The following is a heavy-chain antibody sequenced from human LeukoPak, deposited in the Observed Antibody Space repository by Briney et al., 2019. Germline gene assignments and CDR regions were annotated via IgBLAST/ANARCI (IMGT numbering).Heavy chain of an antibody. CDR3: ARDLVRGVQRGWFDP. V-gene: IGHV3-74*01. CDR1: GFAFSDYY. D-gene: IGHD3-10*01. Sequence: PGGSLRLSCAASGFAFSDYYMHWVRQAPGKGLLWIWHINGDGSSTGYADSVKGRFTISRDNAKNILYLQMNSLRAEDTAVYYCARDLVRGVQRGWFDPWGQGTLVTVSS. J-gene: IGHJ5*02. CDR2: INGDGSST.